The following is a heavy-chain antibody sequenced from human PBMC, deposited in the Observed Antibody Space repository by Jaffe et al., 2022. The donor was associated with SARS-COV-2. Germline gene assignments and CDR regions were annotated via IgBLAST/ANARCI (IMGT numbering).Heavy chain of an antibody. CDR2: VYYTGST. V-gene: IGHV4-39*01. CDR1: GGSISGGTYY. J-gene: IGHJ4*02. D-gene: IGHD1-26*01. CDR3: ARQKNRGSLTIFDS. Sequence: QLQLQESGPGLVKPSETLSLSCTVSGGSISGGTYYWGWIRQPPGKGPEWIGCVYYTGSTYDNPSLKSRVSMSVDTSKRQFSLKLSSVTAADTAVYYCARQKNRGSLTIFDSWGQGTLVTVSS.